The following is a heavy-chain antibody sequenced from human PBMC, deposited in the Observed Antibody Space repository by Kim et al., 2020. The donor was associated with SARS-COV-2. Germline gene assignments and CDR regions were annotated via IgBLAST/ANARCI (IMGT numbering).Heavy chain of an antibody. CDR3: ARGYGVVPAAIGRAGYYYYGMDV. CDR1: GYTFTSYA. J-gene: IGHJ6*02. CDR2: INTNTGNP. Sequence: ASVKVSCKASGYTFTSYAMNWVRQAPGQGLEWMGWINTNTGNPTYAQGFTGRFVFSLDTSVSTAYLQISSLKAEDTAVYYCARGYGVVPAAIGRAGYYYYGMDVWGQGTTVTVSS. V-gene: IGHV7-4-1*02. D-gene: IGHD2-2*02.